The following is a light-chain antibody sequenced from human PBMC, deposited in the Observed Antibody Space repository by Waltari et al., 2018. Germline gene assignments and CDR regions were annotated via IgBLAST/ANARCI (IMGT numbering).Light chain of an antibody. CDR3: QQYGNSLT. CDR1: QSVSSSY. Sequence: EIVLTQSPGTLSLSPGERATLPCRASQSVSSSYLAWYQQNPGQAPRLLSYGASSRATGIPDRVSGSGSGTDFTLTISRLEPEDFAVYYCQQYGNSLTFGGGTKVEIK. CDR2: GAS. V-gene: IGKV3-20*01. J-gene: IGKJ4*01.